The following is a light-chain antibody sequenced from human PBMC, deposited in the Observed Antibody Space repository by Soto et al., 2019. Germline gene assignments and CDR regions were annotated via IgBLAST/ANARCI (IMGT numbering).Light chain of an antibody. CDR2: AAS. CDR1: QNVRGSY. Sequence: EIVLSQSPGTLSLSPGETASLSCRASQNVRGSYLAWYQQKPGQAPRLLISAASRRATGVPDRFSGSGSGTDFTLTIRRLETEDFAVYCCHQYGSSPPTFGGGTKVEIK. J-gene: IGKJ4*01. V-gene: IGKV3-20*01. CDR3: HQYGSSPPT.